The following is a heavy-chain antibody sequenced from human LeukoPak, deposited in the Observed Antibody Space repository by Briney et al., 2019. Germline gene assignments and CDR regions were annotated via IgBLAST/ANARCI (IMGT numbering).Heavy chain of an antibody. CDR3: ARDRSRLGTVTTSDY. V-gene: IGHV3-30-3*01. CDR2: VSYHGSNK. D-gene: IGHD4-17*01. J-gene: IGHJ4*02. CDR1: GFSFRSHA. Sequence: GGSLRLSCAASGFSFRSHAMHWVRQGPGKGLEWVAVVSYHGSNKNYADSVKGRFTVSRDNFKNTLYLQMNSLRAEDTAVYYCARDRSRLGTVTTSDYWGQGTLVTVSS.